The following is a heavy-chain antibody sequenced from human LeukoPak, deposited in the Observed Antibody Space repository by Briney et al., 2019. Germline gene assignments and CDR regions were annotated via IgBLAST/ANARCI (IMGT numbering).Heavy chain of an antibody. J-gene: IGHJ4*02. D-gene: IGHD6-13*01. CDR2: IYYSGST. Sequence: SETLSLTCTVSGGSISSYYWNWIRQSPESALEWIGYIYYSGSTNYNPSLKSRVTMSVDTSKNQFSLKLSSVTAADTAVYYCAGHANGYSSSWHDYWGQGTLVTVS. CDR3: AGHANGYSSSWHDY. CDR1: GGSISSYY. V-gene: IGHV4-59*08.